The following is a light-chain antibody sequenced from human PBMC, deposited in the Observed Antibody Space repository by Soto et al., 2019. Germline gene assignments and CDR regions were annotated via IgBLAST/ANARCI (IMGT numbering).Light chain of an antibody. J-gene: IGKJ4*01. CDR3: QQRSHWPYLT. Sequence: EIVLTQSPDTLSLSPGERATLSCRASQSVSGYLGWYQQKPGQAPRLLIYDASNRAYGVPARFRGSGSGTNFTLTIDSREPDDFAVYYCQQRSHWPYLTFGGGTRV. CDR1: QSVSGY. V-gene: IGKV3-11*01. CDR2: DAS.